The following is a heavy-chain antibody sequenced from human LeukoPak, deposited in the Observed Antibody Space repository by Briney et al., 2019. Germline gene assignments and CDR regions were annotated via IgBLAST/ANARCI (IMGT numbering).Heavy chain of an antibody. CDR3: ARGSGGKSFFGY. V-gene: IGHV3-74*01. CDR2: INSDGSTT. D-gene: IGHD4-23*01. CDR1: GFTFSSYW. Sequence: GGSLRLSCAASGFTFSSYWMHWVRQAPGKGLVWVSRINSDGSTTTYADSVKGRFTISRDNAKNTLYLQMNSLRAEDTAVYYCARGSGGKSFFGYWGQGTLVTVSS. J-gene: IGHJ4*02.